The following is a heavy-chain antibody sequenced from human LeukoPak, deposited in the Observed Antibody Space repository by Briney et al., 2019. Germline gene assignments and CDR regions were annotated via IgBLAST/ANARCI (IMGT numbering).Heavy chain of an antibody. V-gene: IGHV4-39*07. Sequence: ASETLSLTCTVSGGSISSSSYYWGWIRQPPGKGLEWIGSIYYSGSTYYNPSLKSRVTISVDTSKNQFSLKLSSVTAADTAVYYCARILATGTALDYWGQGTLVTVSS. CDR2: IYYSGST. CDR3: ARILATGTALDY. J-gene: IGHJ4*02. D-gene: IGHD5-18*01. CDR1: GGSISSSSYY.